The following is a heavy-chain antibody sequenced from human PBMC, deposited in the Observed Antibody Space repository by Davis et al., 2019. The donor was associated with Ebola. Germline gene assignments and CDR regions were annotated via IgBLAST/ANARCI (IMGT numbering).Heavy chain of an antibody. CDR1: GYTFTSYG. CDR2: ISAYNGNT. V-gene: IGHV1-18*04. D-gene: IGHD3-16*01. Sequence: AASVKVSCKASGYTFTSYGISWVRQAPGQGLEWMGWISAYNGNTNYAQKLQGRVTMTTDTSTSTAYMELRSLRSDDTAVYYCARDRGMITFGGVHQYWGQGTTVTVSS. CDR3: ARDRGMITFGGVHQY. J-gene: IGHJ6*02.